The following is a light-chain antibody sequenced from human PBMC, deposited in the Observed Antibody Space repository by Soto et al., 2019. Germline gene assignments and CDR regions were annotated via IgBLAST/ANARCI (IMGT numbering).Light chain of an antibody. CDR3: QQYQYFPYT. Sequence: DVQMTQSPSTLSASLGDRVTITCRASQSISSWLAWYQQKPGKAPKLLISKASSLESGVTSRFSGSGSGTEFILTVSSLQPDDFASYYCQQYQYFPYTFGQGTNLEIK. J-gene: IGKJ2*01. CDR1: QSISSW. V-gene: IGKV1-5*03. CDR2: KAS.